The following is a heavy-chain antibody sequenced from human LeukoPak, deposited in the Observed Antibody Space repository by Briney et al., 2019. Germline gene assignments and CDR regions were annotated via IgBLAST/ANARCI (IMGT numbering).Heavy chain of an antibody. V-gene: IGHV4-39*01. CDR2: IYYSGST. Sequence: SETLSLTCTVSGGSISSSSYYWGWIRQPPGKGLEWIGSIYYSGSTYYNPSLKSRVTISVDTSKNQFSLKLSSVTAADTAVYYCATDPPITGRVVDYWGQGTLVTVSS. J-gene: IGHJ4*02. CDR3: ATDPPITGRVVDY. D-gene: IGHD1-20*01. CDR1: GGSISSSSYY.